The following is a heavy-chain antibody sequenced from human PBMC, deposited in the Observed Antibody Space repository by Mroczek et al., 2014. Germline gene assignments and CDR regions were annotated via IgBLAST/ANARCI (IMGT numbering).Heavy chain of an antibody. V-gene: IGHV4-31*03. CDR2: SITWEH. CDR1: WLHPAVVGYV. J-gene: IGHJ3*02. Sequence: VQLXDGPRTGEAFTDPALTCTVLWWLHPAVVGYVLELDRQXPGRAWSGLGTSITWEHLLQPSLKSRVTISVDTSKNQFSLKLSSVTAADTAVYYCARGPIWGQGTMVTVSS. CDR3: ARGPI.